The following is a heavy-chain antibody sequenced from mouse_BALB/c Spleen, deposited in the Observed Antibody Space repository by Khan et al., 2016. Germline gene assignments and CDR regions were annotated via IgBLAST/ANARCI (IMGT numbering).Heavy chain of an antibody. CDR3: ARSNYYGGSYVPAWFAY. D-gene: IGHD1-1*01. Sequence: QVQLKESGAELVRPGVSVKISCKGSGYTFTDYAMHWVKQSHAKSLEWIGVISTYYGDASYNQKFKGKATMTVDKSSSTAYMELARLTSEDSAIYYCARSNYYGGSYVPAWFAYWGQGTLVTVSA. CDR2: ISTYYGDA. CDR1: GYTFTDYA. V-gene: IGHV1S137*01. J-gene: IGHJ3*01.